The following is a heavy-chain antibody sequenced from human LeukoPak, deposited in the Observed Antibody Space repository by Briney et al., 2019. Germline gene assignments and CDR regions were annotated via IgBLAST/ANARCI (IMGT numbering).Heavy chain of an antibody. V-gene: IGHV3-23*01. CDR2: INGNGDKT. J-gene: IGHJ4*02. CDR1: GFTFSSYT. D-gene: IGHD4-17*01. Sequence: GGSLRLSCVGSGFTFSSYTMRWVRQAPGKGLDWVSTINGNGDKTYYADSVKSRFAISRDNSKNTIFLQMDSLRAEDSALYYCTIDSYGANAYWGRGTLVTVSS. CDR3: TIDSYGANAY.